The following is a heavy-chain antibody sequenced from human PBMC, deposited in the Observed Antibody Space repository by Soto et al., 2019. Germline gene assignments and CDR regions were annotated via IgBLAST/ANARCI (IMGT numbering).Heavy chain of an antibody. CDR3: ARVFCRGDCYSPLDY. CDR1: GFTFSNFG. Sequence: PGGSLRLSCVASGFTFSNFGLNWVRHAPGKGLEWVSSISSSDKYIYYADSVKGRFTISRDNAKNSLSLQMNSLRADDTAVYYCARVFCRGDCYSPLDYWGQGTLVTVSS. D-gene: IGHD2-21*02. CDR2: ISSSDKYI. J-gene: IGHJ4*02. V-gene: IGHV3-21*01.